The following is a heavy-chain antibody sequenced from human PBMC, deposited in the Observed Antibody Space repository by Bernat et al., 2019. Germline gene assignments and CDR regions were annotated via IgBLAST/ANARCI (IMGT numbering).Heavy chain of an antibody. CDR2: INAGYGNT. CDR3: ARPHRFYDSSGYYYNY. Sequence: QVQLVQSGAEVKKPGASVKVSCKASGYTFTSYAMHWVRQAPGQRLEWMGWINAGYGNTKYSQKFQGRVTITRDTSASTAYMELSSLRSEDTAVYYCARPHRFYDSSGYYYNYWGQGTLVTVSS. CDR1: GYTFTSYA. V-gene: IGHV1-3*01. J-gene: IGHJ4*02. D-gene: IGHD3-22*01.